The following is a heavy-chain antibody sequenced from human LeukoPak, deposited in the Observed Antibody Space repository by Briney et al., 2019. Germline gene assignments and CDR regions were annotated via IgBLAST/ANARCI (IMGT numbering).Heavy chain of an antibody. CDR3: ARVPGYSITYYFDY. CDR2: IYYSGST. Sequence: SETLSLTCTVSGGSISSSSYYRGWIRQPPGKGLEWIGSIYYSGSTYYNPSLKSRVTISVDTSKNQFSLKLSSVTAADTAVYYCARVPGYSITYYFDYWGQGTLVTVSS. D-gene: IGHD2-15*01. V-gene: IGHV4-39*07. J-gene: IGHJ4*02. CDR1: GGSISSSSYY.